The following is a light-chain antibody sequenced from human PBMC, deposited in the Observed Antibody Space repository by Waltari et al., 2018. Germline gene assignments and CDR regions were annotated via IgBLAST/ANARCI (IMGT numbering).Light chain of an antibody. CDR1: QRIGSS. Sequence: DIQMTQSPSTLSASVGDRVTITCRASQRIGSSLAWKQQKPGKAPKVLIYQASSLESGVPSRFGGSGSGTEFTLTISSLQPDDFATYYCQQCNSYLLTFGGGTKVEIK. CDR3: QQCNSYLLT. J-gene: IGKJ4*01. V-gene: IGKV1-5*03. CDR2: QAS.